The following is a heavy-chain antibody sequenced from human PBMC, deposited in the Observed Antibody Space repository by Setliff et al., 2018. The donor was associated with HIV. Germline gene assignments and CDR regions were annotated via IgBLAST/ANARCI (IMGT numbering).Heavy chain of an antibody. Sequence: PGGSLRLSCAASGFTFSSYAMRWVRQAPGKGLEWVAVISYDGSNKYYADSVKGRFTISRDNSKNTLYLQMNSLRAEDTAVYYCARSVIGYYYYGMDVWGQGTLVTVSS. V-gene: IGHV3-30*01. D-gene: IGHD3-10*01. CDR3: ARSVIGYYYYGMDV. J-gene: IGHJ6*02. CDR1: GFTFSSYA. CDR2: ISYDGSNK.